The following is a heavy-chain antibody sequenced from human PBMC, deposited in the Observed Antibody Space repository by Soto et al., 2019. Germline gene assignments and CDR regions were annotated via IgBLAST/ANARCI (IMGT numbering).Heavy chain of an antibody. CDR1: GGSVSSGSYY. CDR3: AATTIFGVYHYFDY. V-gene: IGHV4-61*01. J-gene: IGHJ4*02. CDR2: IYYSGST. Sequence: QVQLQESGPGLVKPSETLSLTCTVSGGSVSSGSYYWSWIRQPPGKGLEWIGYIYYSGSTNYNPSLKSRVTISVDTSKNPFSLKLSSVTAADTAVYYCAATTIFGVYHYFDYWGQGTLVTVSS. D-gene: IGHD3-3*01.